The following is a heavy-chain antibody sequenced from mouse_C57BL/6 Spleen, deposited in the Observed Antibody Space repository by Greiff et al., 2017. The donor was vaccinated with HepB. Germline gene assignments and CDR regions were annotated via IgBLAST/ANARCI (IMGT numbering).Heavy chain of an antibody. V-gene: IGHV1-61*01. CDR1: GYTFTSYW. Sequence: VQLQQPGAELVRPGSSVKLSCKASGYTFTSYWMDWVKQRPGQGLEWIGNIYPSDSETHYNQKFKDKATLTVDKSPSTAYMQLSSLTSEDSAVYYCARRGGGLDYWGQGTTLTVSS. D-gene: IGHD1-1*02. CDR3: ARRGGGLDY. J-gene: IGHJ2*01. CDR2: IYPSDSET.